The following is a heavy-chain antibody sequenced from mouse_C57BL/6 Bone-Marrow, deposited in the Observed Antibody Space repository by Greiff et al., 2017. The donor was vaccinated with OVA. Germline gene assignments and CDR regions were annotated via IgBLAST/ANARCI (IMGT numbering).Heavy chain of an antibody. CDR1: GYAFSSSW. V-gene: IGHV1-82*01. D-gene: IGHD1-1*01. CDR2: IYPGDGDT. CDR3: ARDFLYYYGSSYHY. Sequence: QVQLQQSGPELVKPGASVKISCKASGYAFSSSWMNWVKQRPGKGLEWIGRIYPGDGDTNYNGKFKGKATLTADKSSSTAYMQLSSLTSEDSAVYFCARDFLYYYGSSYHYWGQGTTLTVSS. J-gene: IGHJ2*01.